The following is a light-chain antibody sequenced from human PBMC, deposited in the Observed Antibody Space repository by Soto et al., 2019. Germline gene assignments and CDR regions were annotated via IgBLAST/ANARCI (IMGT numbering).Light chain of an antibody. Sequence: EVVLTQSPGTLSLSPGERATLSCRASQSVSSFLAWYQQKPGQPPRLLIYDASNRAAGIPARFSGSGSGTDYTLTISSLEPEDFAVYYCQQRSNWPLTFGGGTKVDIK. CDR2: DAS. V-gene: IGKV3-11*01. CDR3: QQRSNWPLT. CDR1: QSVSSF. J-gene: IGKJ4*01.